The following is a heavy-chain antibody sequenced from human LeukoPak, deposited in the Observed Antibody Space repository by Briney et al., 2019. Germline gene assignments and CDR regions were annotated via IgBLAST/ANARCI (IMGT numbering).Heavy chain of an antibody. CDR3: ARDHGSGSYTYYYYGMDV. J-gene: IGHJ6*02. CDR1: GFTFGSYA. V-gene: IGHV3-30-3*01. D-gene: IGHD3-10*01. CDR2: ISYDGSNK. Sequence: GGSLRLSCAASGFTFGSYAMHWVRQAPGKGLEWVAVISYDGSNKYYADSVKGRFTISRDNSKNTLYLQMNSLRAEDTAVYYCARDHGSGSYTYYYYGMDVWGQGTTVTVSS.